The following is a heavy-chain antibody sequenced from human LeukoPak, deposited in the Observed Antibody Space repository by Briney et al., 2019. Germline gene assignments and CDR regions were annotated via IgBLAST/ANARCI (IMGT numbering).Heavy chain of an antibody. J-gene: IGHJ6*02. CDR1: GYTFTSYG. V-gene: IGHV1-18*01. Sequence: ASVKVSCKASGYTFTSYGISWVRQAPGQVLEWMGWISAYNGNTNYAQKLQGRVTMTTDTSTSTAYMELRSLRSDDTAVYYCARSGSIAAAAGMDVWGQGTTVTVSS. D-gene: IGHD6-13*01. CDR2: ISAYNGNT. CDR3: ARSGSIAAAAGMDV.